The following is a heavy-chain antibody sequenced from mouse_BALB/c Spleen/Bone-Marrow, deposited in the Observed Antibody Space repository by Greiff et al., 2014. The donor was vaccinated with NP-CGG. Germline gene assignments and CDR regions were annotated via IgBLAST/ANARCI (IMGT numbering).Heavy chain of an antibody. J-gene: IGHJ4*01. V-gene: IGHV1-80*01. CDR2: IYPGDGDT. CDR1: GYAFSSYW. Sequence: VMLVESGAELVRPGSSVKISCKASGYAFSSYWMNWVKQRPGQGLEWIGQIYPGDGDTNYNGKFKGKATLTADKSSSTAYMQLSSLTSEDSAVYFCVRGVPMDYWGQGTSAPVSS. CDR3: VRGVPMDY.